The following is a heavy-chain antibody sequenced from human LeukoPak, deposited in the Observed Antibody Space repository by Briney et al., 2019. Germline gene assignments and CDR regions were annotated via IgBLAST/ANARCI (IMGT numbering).Heavy chain of an antibody. D-gene: IGHD1-26*01. CDR2: IIPMSDTA. Sequence: GASVKVSCKASGGTFNSYAISWVRQAPGHGLEWMGGIIPMSDTANYPQTFRGILTITADIPTSTVYMELSSLRSEDTAVYYCAREDDTGRYMGDDAFDIWGQGTMVTVSS. V-gene: IGHV1-69*06. CDR1: GGTFNSYA. CDR3: AREDDTGRYMGDDAFDI. J-gene: IGHJ3*02.